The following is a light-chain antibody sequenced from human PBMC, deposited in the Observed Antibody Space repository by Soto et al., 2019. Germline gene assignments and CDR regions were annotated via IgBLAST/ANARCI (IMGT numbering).Light chain of an antibody. CDR1: QDLSND. CDR3: QQYHDLPYT. CDR2: GAS. Sequence: DIQMTQSPSSLSASVGDRVTVTCQASQDLSNDLNWYQQKPGKAPKLQIYGASNLETGVPSRFSGSGSGTDFTFTISSLQPEDLATYYCQQYHDLPYTFGQGTKLDIK. V-gene: IGKV1-33*01. J-gene: IGKJ2*01.